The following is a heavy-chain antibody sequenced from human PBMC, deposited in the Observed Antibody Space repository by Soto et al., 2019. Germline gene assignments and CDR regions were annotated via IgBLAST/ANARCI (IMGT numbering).Heavy chain of an antibody. CDR3: ARTPLLWFGELYLFYYYYMDV. D-gene: IGHD3-10*01. Sequence: EVQLVESGGGLVQPGGSLRLSCAASGFTISSYWMHWVRQAPGKGLVWVSRINSDGSSTSYADSVKGRFTISRDNAKNTLYLQMNSLRAEDTAVYYCARTPLLWFGELYLFYYYYMDVWGKGTTVTVSS. CDR2: INSDGSST. J-gene: IGHJ6*03. CDR1: GFTISSYW. V-gene: IGHV3-74*01.